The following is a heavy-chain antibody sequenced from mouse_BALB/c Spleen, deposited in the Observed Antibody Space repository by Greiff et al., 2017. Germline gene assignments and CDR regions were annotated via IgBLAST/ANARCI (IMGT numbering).Heavy chain of an antibody. Sequence: QVQLKESGAELVRPGVSVKISCKGSGYTFTDYAMHWVKQSHAKSLEWIGVISTYYGDASYNQKFKGKATMTVDKSSSTAYMELARLTSEDSAIYYCARSTTATGWYFDVWGAGTTVTVSS. J-gene: IGHJ1*01. CDR2: ISTYYGDA. CDR3: ARSTTATGWYFDV. CDR1: GYTFTDYA. V-gene: IGHV1S137*01. D-gene: IGHD1-2*01.